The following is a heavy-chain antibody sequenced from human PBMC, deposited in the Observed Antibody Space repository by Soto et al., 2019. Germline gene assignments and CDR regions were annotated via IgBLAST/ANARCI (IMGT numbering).Heavy chain of an antibody. Sequence: SGPTLVNPTQTLTLTCTVSGISLSTSGVGVGWIRQPPGKALEWPALIYWDDDKRYSPSLKSRLTITKDTSKNQVVLTMTNMDPVDTATYYCAHRLAATGLFDYWGQGTLVTVSS. CDR2: IYWDDDK. CDR1: GISLSTSGVG. V-gene: IGHV2-5*02. D-gene: IGHD6-13*01. J-gene: IGHJ4*02. CDR3: AHRLAATGLFDY.